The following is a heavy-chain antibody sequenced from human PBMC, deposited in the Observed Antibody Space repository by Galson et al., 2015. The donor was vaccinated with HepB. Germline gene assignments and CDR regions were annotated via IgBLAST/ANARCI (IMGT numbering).Heavy chain of an antibody. CDR1: GFTVSSNY. D-gene: IGHD4-17*01. CDR3: AEYGDTSDY. V-gene: IGHV3-53*04. CDR2: IYSGGST. J-gene: IGHJ4*02. Sequence: LRLSCAASGFTVSSNYMSWVRQAPGKGLEWVSVIYSGGSTYYADSVKGRFTISRHNSKNTLYLQMNGLRAEDTAVYYRAEYGDTSDYWGQGTLVTVSS.